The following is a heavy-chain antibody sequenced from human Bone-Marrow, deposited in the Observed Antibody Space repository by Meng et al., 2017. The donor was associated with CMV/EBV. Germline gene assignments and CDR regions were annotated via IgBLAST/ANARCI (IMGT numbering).Heavy chain of an antibody. D-gene: IGHD2-2*01. CDR1: GGSFSGYY. Sequence: GALRLSCAVYGGSFSGYYWSWIRQPPGKGLEWIGEINHSGSTNYNPSLKSRVTISVDTSKNQFSLKLSSVTAADTAVYYCARGAGVVPAAKRGGGFNYWGHGPL. CDR3: ARGAGVVPAAKRGGGFNY. CDR2: INHSGST. J-gene: IGHJ4*01. V-gene: IGHV4-34*01.